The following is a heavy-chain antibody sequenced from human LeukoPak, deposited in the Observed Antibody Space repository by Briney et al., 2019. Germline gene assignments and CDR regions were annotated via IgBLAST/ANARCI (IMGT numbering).Heavy chain of an antibody. Sequence: SETLSLTCTVSGGSISSYYWSWIRQPPGKGLEWIGYIYYSGSTNYNPSLKSRVTISVDTSKNQFSLKLSSVTAADTAVYYCARLSLGGSGSYYYSAYYYYGMDVWGQGTTVTVSS. CDR3: ARLSLGGSGSYYYSAYYYYGMDV. CDR1: GGSISSYY. CDR2: IYYSGST. D-gene: IGHD3-10*01. V-gene: IGHV4-59*01. J-gene: IGHJ6*02.